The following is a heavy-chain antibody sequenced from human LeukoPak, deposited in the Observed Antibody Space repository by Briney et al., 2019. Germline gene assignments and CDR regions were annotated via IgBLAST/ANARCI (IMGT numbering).Heavy chain of an antibody. V-gene: IGHV1-18*01. CDR2: ISAYNGNT. J-gene: IGHJ5*02. CDR3: ARGGPSDYGVFNWFDP. CDR1: GGTFSSYA. D-gene: IGHD4-17*01. Sequence: ASVKVSCKASGGTFSSYAISWVRQAPGQGLEWMGWISAYNGNTNYAQKLQGRVTMTTDTSTSTAYMELRSLRSDDTAVYYCARGGPSDYGVFNWFDPWGQGTLVTVSS.